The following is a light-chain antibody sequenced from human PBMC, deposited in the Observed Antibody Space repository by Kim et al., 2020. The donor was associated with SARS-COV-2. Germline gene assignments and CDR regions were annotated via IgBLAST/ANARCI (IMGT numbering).Light chain of an antibody. CDR3: QAWDRTTVV. J-gene: IGLJ2*01. Sequence: VSTGQTASITCSGDKLGDKYACWYQQKPGQSPVLVIYQDSKRPSVIPGRFSGSNSGNTATLTISGTQAMEEADDYCQAWDRTTVVFGGGTQLTVL. V-gene: IGLV3-1*01. CDR2: QDS. CDR1: KLGDKY.